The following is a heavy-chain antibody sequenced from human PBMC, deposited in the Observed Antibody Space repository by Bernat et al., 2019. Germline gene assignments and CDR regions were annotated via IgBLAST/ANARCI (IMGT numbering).Heavy chain of an antibody. CDR3: AKSPTTVTDYYYYGMDV. J-gene: IGHJ6*02. CDR1: GFTFSSYA. D-gene: IGHD4-17*01. V-gene: IGHV3-23*04. Sequence: EVQLVESGGGLVQPGGSLRLSCVASGFTFSSYAMTWVRQAPGKGLEWVSHISGNDGSTYYADSVKGRFTISRDNSKNTLYQQMNSLRAEDTAVYYCAKSPTTVTDYYYYGMDVWGQGTTVIVSS. CDR2: ISGNDGST.